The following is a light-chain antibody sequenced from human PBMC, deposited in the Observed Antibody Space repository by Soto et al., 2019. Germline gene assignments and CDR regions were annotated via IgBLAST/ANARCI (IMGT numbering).Light chain of an antibody. CDR3: QQYNDNWT. CDR2: KAS. V-gene: IGKV1-5*03. J-gene: IGKJ1*01. Sequence: DIQMTQSPSTLSASVEDRVTITCRARQSISSWLAWYQQKPGKSPKLLICKASSLESGVPSRFSGSGSGTEFTLSISSLQPDYSSTYYCQQYNDNWTFGQGTKVEIK. CDR1: QSISSW.